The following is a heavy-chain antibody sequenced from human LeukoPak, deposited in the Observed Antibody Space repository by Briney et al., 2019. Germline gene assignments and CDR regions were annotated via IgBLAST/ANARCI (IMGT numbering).Heavy chain of an antibody. J-gene: IGHJ4*02. D-gene: IGHD1-26*01. CDR1: GGSISSSSYC. CDR3: ARHPRGSYPYYFDY. CDR2: IYYTGST. V-gene: IGHV4-39*01. Sequence: SETLSPTCTVSGGSISSSSYCWGWIGQPPGKGLEWIGSIYYTGSTYYNPSLKSRVTISVDTSKNQFSLKLTSVTAADTAVYYCARHPRGSYPYYFDYWGQGTLVTVSS.